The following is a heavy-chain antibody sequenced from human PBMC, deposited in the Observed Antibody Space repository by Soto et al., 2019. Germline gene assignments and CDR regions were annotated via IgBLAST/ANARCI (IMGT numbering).Heavy chain of an antibody. V-gene: IGHV4-39*01. CDR3: ARHIYCSGGSCYLARWFDP. J-gene: IGHJ5*02. CDR1: GGSISSSSYY. D-gene: IGHD2-15*01. Sequence: PSETLSLTCTVSGGSISSSSYYWGRIRQPPGKGLEWIGSIYYSGSTYYNPSLKSRVTISVDTSKSQFSLKLSSVTAADTAVYYCARHIYCSGGSCYLARWFDPWGQGTLVTVS. CDR2: IYYSGST.